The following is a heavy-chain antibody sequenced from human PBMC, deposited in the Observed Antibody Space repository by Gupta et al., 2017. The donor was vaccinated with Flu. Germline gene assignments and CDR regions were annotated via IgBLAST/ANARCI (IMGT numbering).Heavy chain of an antibody. CDR2: ISDGGGST. V-gene: IGHV3-23*01. CDR1: GFNFRSYT. Sequence: EVQLLESGGGSVQPGGSLRLSCEASGFNFRSYTMSWVRQAPGKGLEWVSAISDGGGSTYYADSVKGRFTISRDNSKNTLYLQMNSLRAEDTAVYYCVKGSSSLRPYYFDYWGQEPWSPSPQ. CDR3: VKGSSSLRPYYFDY. D-gene: IGHD6-6*01. J-gene: IGHJ4*01.